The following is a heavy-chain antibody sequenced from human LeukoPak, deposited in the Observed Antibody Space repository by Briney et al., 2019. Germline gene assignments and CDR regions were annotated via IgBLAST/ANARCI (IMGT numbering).Heavy chain of an antibody. Sequence: SETLSLTCVFSGDSISGDSVNKNNWLNWVRQAPGKGLEWIGDVSLDGITNYNPSLLGRVTISLDKSAKQVSLRLTSVTAADTAIYYCARDSSAPRSYFALDVWGQGTTVTVSS. CDR2: VSLDGIT. J-gene: IGHJ6*01. CDR1: GDSISGDSVNKNNW. V-gene: IGHV4-4*02. CDR3: ARDSSAPRSYFALDV. D-gene: IGHD6-19*01.